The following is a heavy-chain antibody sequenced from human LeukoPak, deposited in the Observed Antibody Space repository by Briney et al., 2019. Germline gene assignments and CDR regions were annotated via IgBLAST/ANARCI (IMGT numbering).Heavy chain of an antibody. D-gene: IGHD3-22*01. CDR3: ARDVIGDYYDSSGYCSFDY. CDR1: GYIFTGYY. J-gene: IGHJ4*02. V-gene: IGHV1-69*04. CDR2: IIPILGIA. Sequence: SVKVSCKTSGYIFTGYYMHWVRQAPGQGLEWMGRIIPILGIANYAQKFQGRVTITADKSTSTAYMELSSLRSEDTAVYYCARDVIGDYYDSSGYCSFDYWGQGTLVTVSS.